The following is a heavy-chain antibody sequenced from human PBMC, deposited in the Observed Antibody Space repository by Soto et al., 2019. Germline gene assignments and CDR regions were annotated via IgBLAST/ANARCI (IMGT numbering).Heavy chain of an antibody. Sequence: QVQLVESGGGVVQPGRSLRLSCAASGFTFSSYGMHWVRQAPGKGLEWVAVIWYDGSNKYYADSVKGRFTISRDNSKNTLFLQRNSLRAEDTAVYYCARDLGYGSNGVCSYYYGMDVWGQGTTVTVSS. CDR2: IWYDGSNK. CDR1: GFTFSSYG. V-gene: IGHV3-33*01. D-gene: IGHD2-8*01. CDR3: ARDLGYGSNGVCSYYYGMDV. J-gene: IGHJ6*02.